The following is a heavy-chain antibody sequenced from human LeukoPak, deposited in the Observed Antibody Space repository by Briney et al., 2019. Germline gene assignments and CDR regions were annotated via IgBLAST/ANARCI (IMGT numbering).Heavy chain of an antibody. CDR2: FDPEDGET. D-gene: IGHD2-2*01. V-gene: IGHV1-24*01. Sequence: ASVTVSLKVSGYTLTELSMHWVRQAPGKGLEWMGRFDPEDGETIYAQKFQGRVTMTEDTSTDTAYMELSSLRSEDTAVYYCATSPRIVVPAARRGFDYWGQGTLVTVSS. J-gene: IGHJ4*02. CDR1: GYTLTELS. CDR3: ATSPRIVVPAARRGFDY.